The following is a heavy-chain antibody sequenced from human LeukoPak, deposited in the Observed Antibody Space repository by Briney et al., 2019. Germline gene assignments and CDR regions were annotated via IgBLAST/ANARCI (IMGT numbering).Heavy chain of an antibody. J-gene: IGHJ4*02. CDR1: GGSFSGYY. CDR2: INHSGST. D-gene: IGHD6-19*01. V-gene: IGHV4-34*01. CDR3: ARRSGWYPLRFDY. Sequence: PSETLSLTCAVYGGSFSGYYWSWIRQPPGKGLEWIGEINHSGSTNYNPSLKSRVTISVDTSKNQISLKLSPVTAADTAVYYCARRSGWYPLRFDYWGQGTLVTVSS.